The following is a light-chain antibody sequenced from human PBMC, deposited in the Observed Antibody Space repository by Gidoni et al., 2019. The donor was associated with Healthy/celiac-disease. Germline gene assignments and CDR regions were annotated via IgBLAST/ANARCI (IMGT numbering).Light chain of an antibody. CDR2: VAS. J-gene: IGKJ1*01. CDR3: QQYGSSLTWT. Sequence: EIELTQSPGTLSLSTGERATLTCRASQSVSSSYLAWYQQKPGQAPSLLIYVASSRATGIPDRFSGSGSGTDFTLTISRREPDEFAVYYCQQYGSSLTWTFGQGTKVEIK. CDR1: QSVSSSY. V-gene: IGKV3-20*01.